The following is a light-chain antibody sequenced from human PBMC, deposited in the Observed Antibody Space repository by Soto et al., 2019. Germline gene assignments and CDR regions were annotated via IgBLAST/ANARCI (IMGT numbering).Light chain of an antibody. J-gene: IGLJ2*01. V-gene: IGLV2-14*01. CDR1: SSDVGDYNY. Sequence: QSALTQPASVSGSPGQSITISCTGTSSDVGDYNYVSWYQQHPGKAPKLIIYEVSYRPSGVSNRFSGSKSGKTASLTISGLEAEDEANYSCSFYRSRTTLVFGGGTKVTVL. CDR2: EVS. CDR3: SFYRSRTTLV.